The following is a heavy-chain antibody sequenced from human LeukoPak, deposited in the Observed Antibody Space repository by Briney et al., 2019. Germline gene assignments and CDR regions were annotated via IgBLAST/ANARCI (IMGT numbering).Heavy chain of an antibody. CDR2: LDSSGST. Sequence: SETLSLTCTVSGGSISSRSDYWGWMRPTPGKGLEWIGNLDSSGSTYYNPSHKSRVTISVGTSKNQFSLNLKSVTAADTAIYFCSRTHDYGGLYFYYYMDVWGKGTTVTVSS. V-gene: IGHV4-39*01. CDR3: SRTHDYGGLYFYYYMDV. CDR1: GGSISSRSDY. D-gene: IGHD4-23*01. J-gene: IGHJ6*03.